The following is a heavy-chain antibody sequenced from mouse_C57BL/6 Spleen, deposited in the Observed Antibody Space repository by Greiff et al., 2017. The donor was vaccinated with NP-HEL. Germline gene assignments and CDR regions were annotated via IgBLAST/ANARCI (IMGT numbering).Heavy chain of an antibody. CDR1: GYAFSSSW. J-gene: IGHJ4*01. V-gene: IGHV1-82*01. CDR2: IYPGDGDT. Sequence: VQLKESGPELVKPGASVKISCKASGYAFSSSWMNWVKQRPGKGLEWIGRIYPGDGDTNYNGKFKGKATLTADKSSSTAYMQLSSLTSEDSAVYFCAPTYGSYAMDYWGQGTSVTVSS. CDR3: APTYGSYAMDY. D-gene: IGHD1-1*02.